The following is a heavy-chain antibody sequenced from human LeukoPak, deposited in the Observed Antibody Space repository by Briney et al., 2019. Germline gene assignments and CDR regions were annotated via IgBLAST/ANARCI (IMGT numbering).Heavy chain of an antibody. J-gene: IGHJ4*02. CDR1: GGSISTYS. Sequence: SETLSLTCTVSGGSISTYSWSWIRQPAGNALEWIGRIHRSGTTNYNPSLKSRVTMSVDTSKNQFSLNLISVTAADTAVYYCARALNPLPGTYFFDYWGQGTLVTVSS. D-gene: IGHD2-15*01. V-gene: IGHV4-4*07. CDR2: IHRSGTT. CDR3: ARALNPLPGTYFFDY.